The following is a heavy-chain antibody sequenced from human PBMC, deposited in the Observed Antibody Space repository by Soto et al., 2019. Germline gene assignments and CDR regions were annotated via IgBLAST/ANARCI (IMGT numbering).Heavy chain of an antibody. D-gene: IGHD1-7*01. CDR2: IKRKTDGGTT. V-gene: IGHV3-15*01. J-gene: IGHJ4*02. CDR3: NSGWNSDY. CDR1: GFTFSNAW. Sequence: PGGSLRLSCAASGFTFSNAWMSWVRQAPGKGLERVGRIKRKTDGGTTEYAAAVEGRFTISRDDSKNTLYLQMNSLKTEDTAVYYCNSGWNSDYWGQGTLVTVSS.